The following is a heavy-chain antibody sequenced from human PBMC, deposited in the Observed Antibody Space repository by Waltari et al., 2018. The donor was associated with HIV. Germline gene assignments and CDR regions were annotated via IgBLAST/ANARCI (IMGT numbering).Heavy chain of an antibody. V-gene: IGHV3-15*01. CDR2: IKSKSAGGSV. CDR1: GCICSNAW. J-gene: IGHJ4*02. CDR3: TTGLDNYYDY. Sequence: EVQLVESGGGLVKPGGSLRLSCAASGCICSNAWMSWVRQAPGKGLEWVGRIKSKSAGGSVDHAAPVKGRFTISRDDSKNTLYLQLNSLKTEDTALYYCTTGLDNYYDYWGLGTLVTVSS.